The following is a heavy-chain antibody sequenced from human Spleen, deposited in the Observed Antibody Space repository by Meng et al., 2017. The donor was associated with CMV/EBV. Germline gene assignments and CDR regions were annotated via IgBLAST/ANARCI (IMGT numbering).Heavy chain of an antibody. J-gene: IGHJ3*02. CDR1: GFTFRSYS. V-gene: IGHV3-21*01. Sequence: GGSLRLSCAASGFTFRSYSMNWVRQAPGKGLEWVSSIDSSSSCIYYADSVKGRFTISRDNSENTLYLQMNSLGVDDTAVYYCARDLYGGKAASDIWGQGTMVTVSS. D-gene: IGHD4/OR15-4a*01. CDR3: ARDLYGGKAASDI. CDR2: IDSSSSCI.